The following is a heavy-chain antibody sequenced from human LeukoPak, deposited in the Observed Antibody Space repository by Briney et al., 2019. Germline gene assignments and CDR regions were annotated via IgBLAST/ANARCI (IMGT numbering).Heavy chain of an antibody. CDR2: IAPSVDTT. Sequence: GASVKVSCKASAYTLSNYLLHWVRQAPGQGVEGVGRIAPSVDTTNYAQKFRDRVTITRDRATSTVYMELRSLRSEDTAVYHCVREESGGYFDYWGQGTLVTVSS. CDR1: AYTLSNYL. J-gene: IGHJ4*02. V-gene: IGHV1-46*01. D-gene: IGHD2-8*02. CDR3: VREESGGYFDY.